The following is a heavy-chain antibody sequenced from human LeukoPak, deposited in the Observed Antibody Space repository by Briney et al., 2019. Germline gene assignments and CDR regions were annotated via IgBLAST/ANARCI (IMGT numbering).Heavy chain of an antibody. CDR3: ARAYGSYSFDY. D-gene: IGHD1-26*01. V-gene: IGHV4-34*01. CDR2: INHSGST. Sequence: SETLSLTCAVYGGSFSGYYWSWIRQPPGKGLEWIGEINHSGSTNYNPSLKSRVTMSIDSSKNQFSLNLSSVTAADTAVYYCARAYGSYSFDYWGQGTLVTVSS. CDR1: GGSFSGYY. J-gene: IGHJ4*02.